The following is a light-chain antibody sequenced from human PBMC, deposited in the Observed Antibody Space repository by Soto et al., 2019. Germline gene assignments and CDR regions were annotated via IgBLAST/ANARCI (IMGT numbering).Light chain of an antibody. V-gene: IGLV2-14*01. CDR3: SSYTSSSTLVV. Sequence: QSALTQPASVSGSPGQSITISCTGTSSDVGGYNYVSWYQQHPGKAPKRMIYDVSNRPSGVSNRFSVSKSGNTASLTISGRQAEEEADYYCSSYTSSSTLVVFGGGTKLTVL. CDR2: DVS. CDR1: SSDVGGYNY. J-gene: IGLJ2*01.